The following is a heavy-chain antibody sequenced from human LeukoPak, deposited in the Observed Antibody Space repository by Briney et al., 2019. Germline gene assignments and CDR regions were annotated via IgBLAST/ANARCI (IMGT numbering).Heavy chain of an antibody. CDR3: AGAPPLLYSSSSLGAFDI. D-gene: IGHD6-13*01. V-gene: IGHV4-59*01. J-gene: IGHJ3*02. Sequence: SETLSLTCTVSGGSISSYYWSWIRQPPGKGLEWIGYIYYNGSTNYNPCLRSRVTISVDTSKYQFSLKLNSVTAADTAVYYCAGAPPLLYSSSSLGAFDIWGQGTMVTVSS. CDR2: IYYNGST. CDR1: GGSISSYY.